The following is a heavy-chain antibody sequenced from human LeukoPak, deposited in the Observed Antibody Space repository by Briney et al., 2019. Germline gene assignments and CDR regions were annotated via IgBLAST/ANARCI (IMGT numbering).Heavy chain of an antibody. Sequence: ASVKVSCKASGYTFTSYDINWVRQATGQGLEWMGWMNPNSGNTGYAQRFQGRVTMTRNTSISTAYMELSSLRSEDTAVYYCARNGVRAGDYEEGYNWFDPWGQGTLVTVSS. J-gene: IGHJ5*02. CDR2: MNPNSGNT. D-gene: IGHD4-17*01. V-gene: IGHV1-8*01. CDR1: GYTFTSYD. CDR3: ARNGVRAGDYEEGYNWFDP.